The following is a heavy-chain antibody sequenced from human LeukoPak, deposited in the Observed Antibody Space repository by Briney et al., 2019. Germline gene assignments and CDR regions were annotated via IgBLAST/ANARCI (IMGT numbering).Heavy chain of an antibody. J-gene: IGHJ3*02. D-gene: IGHD7-27*01. CDR3: ARLPLGAFDI. CDR1: GGSISSYY. Sequence: SETLSLTCTVSGGSISSYYWSWIRQPPGKGLEWIGYIYYSGSTNYNPSLKSRVTISVDTSKNQFSLKLSSVTAADTAVYCCARLPLGAFDIWGQGTMVTVSS. CDR2: IYYSGST. V-gene: IGHV4-59*01.